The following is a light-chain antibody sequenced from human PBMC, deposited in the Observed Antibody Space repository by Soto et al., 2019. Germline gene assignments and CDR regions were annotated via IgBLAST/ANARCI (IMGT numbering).Light chain of an antibody. CDR3: KSYAGSNTYV. Sequence: QSVLPQPASVSGSAGQLITISCTGTSGDMGSYKRVSWYQQHPCKAPKLIIXXXXXXXSFXXYRFSGSKSGNTASLTVSGLQAADEADYFCKSYAGSNTYVFGSGTRSPS. J-gene: IGLJ1*01. CDR1: SGDMGSYKR. CDR2: XXX. V-gene: IGLV2-14*03.